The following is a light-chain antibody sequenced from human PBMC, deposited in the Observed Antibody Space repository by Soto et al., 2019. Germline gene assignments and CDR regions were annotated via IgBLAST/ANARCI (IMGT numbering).Light chain of an antibody. Sequence: QSVLTQPPSASGSPGQSVTISCTGTISDVGGYNYVSWYQQHPGKAPKVIIYEVSKRPSGVPDRFSGSKSGSTASLTVSGLQAEDEADYYCRSYAVTNIFVFGTGTKATVL. V-gene: IGLV2-8*01. CDR1: ISDVGGYNY. CDR2: EVS. CDR3: RSYAVTNIFV. J-gene: IGLJ1*01.